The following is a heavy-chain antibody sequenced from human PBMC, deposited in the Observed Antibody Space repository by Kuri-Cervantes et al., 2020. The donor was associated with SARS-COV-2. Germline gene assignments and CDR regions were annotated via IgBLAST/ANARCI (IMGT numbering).Heavy chain of an antibody. Sequence: GGSLRLSCAASGFTFRTYAMSWVRQAPGKGLEWVPTISGSGGSIDYAVSVKGRFTISRDNSKNTLYLQMNSLRAEDTAVYYCAKDPRVIIAAAGDGYWGQGTLVTVSS. V-gene: IGHV3-23*01. CDR2: ISGSGGSI. CDR3: AKDPRVIIAAAGDGY. CDR1: GFTFRTYA. J-gene: IGHJ4*02. D-gene: IGHD6-13*01.